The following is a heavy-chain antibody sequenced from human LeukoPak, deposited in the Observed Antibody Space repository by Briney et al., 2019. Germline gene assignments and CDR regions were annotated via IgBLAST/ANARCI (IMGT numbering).Heavy chain of an antibody. V-gene: IGHV3-23*01. CDR2: ISGSGGST. Sequence: AGGSLRLSCAASGFTFSSYAMSWVRQAPGKGLEWVSAISGSGGSTYYADSVKGRFTISRDNSKNTLYLQMNSLRAEYTAVYYCAKIMFSGYYFDYWGQGTLVTVSS. J-gene: IGHJ4*02. D-gene: IGHD3/OR15-3a*01. CDR3: AKIMFSGYYFDY. CDR1: GFTFSSYA.